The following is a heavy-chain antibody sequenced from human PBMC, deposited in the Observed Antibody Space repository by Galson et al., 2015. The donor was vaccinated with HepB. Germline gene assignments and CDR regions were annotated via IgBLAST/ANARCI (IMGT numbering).Heavy chain of an antibody. CDR2: INHSGST. CDR3: ARVGDSTDSSGWSLGWYFDL. V-gene: IGHV4-34*01. Sequence: ETLSLTCAVYGGSFSGYYWSWIRQPPGKGLEWIGEINHSGSTNYNPSLKSRVTISVDTSKNQFSLKLSSVTAADTAVYYCARVGDSTDSSGWSLGWYFDLWGRGTLVTVSS. J-gene: IGHJ2*01. CDR1: GGSFSGYY. D-gene: IGHD6-19*01.